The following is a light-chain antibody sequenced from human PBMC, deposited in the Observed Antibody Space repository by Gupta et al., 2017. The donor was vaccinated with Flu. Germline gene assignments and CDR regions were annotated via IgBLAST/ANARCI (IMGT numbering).Light chain of an antibody. V-gene: IGLV1-51*02. J-gene: IGLJ2*01. Sequence: KVTISCSGSSSNIGKNNVSWYQQLPGKAPKLLIYENDKRPSGIPDRFSASKSGTTATLGIXGXQTGDEXDYYCASWDTSLSEGFFGGGTRLTVL. CDR3: ASWDTSLSEGF. CDR2: END. CDR1: SSNIGKNN.